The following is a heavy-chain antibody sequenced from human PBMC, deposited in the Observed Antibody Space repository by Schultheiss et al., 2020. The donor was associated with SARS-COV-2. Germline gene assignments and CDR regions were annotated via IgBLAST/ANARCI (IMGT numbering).Heavy chain of an antibody. CDR3: ARARETYSDFWSGSYKGVYYYYYMDV. J-gene: IGHJ6*03. Sequence: GESLKISCAASGFTFSSYWMSWVRQAPGKGLEWVANIKQDGSEKYYVDSVKGRFTISRDNAKNSLYLQMNSLRAEDTAVYYCARARETYSDFWSGSYKGVYYYYYMDVWGKGTTVTVSS. D-gene: IGHD3-3*01. CDR1: GFTFSSYW. CDR2: IKQDGSEK. V-gene: IGHV3-7*01.